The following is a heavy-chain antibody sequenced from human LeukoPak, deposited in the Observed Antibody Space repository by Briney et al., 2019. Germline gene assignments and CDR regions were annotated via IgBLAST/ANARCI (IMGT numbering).Heavy chain of an antibody. V-gene: IGHV1-18*01. D-gene: IGHD4-17*01. CDR3: ARDLGYGDNH. Sequence: ASVKVSCKASGYTFTSYGISWVRQAPGQGLEWMGWISAYNGNTNYAQKFQGRVTITADESTSTAYMELSSLRSEDTAVYYCARDLGYGDNHWGQGTLVTVSS. J-gene: IGHJ5*02. CDR2: ISAYNGNT. CDR1: GYTFTSYG.